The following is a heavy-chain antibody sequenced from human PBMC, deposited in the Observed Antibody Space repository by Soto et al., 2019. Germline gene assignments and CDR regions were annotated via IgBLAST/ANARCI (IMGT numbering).Heavy chain of an antibody. V-gene: IGHV3-21*01. CDR1: GFTFSSYS. Sequence: VQLVESGGGVVQPGRSLRLSCGASGFTFSSYSMNWVRQAPGKGLEWVSSISSSSSYIYYADSVKGRFTISRDNAKNSLYLQMNSLRAEDTAVYYCARTPARIAVAGTSYYYYYYGMDVWGQGTTVTVSS. CDR3: ARTPARIAVAGTSYYYYYYGMDV. D-gene: IGHD6-19*01. J-gene: IGHJ6*02. CDR2: ISSSSSYI.